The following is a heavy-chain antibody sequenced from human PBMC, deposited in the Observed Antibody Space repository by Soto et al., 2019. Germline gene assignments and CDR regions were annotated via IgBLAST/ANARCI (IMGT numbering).Heavy chain of an antibody. CDR3: ASKNGVLDAFDI. D-gene: IGHD4-17*01. CDR1: GYSISSSNW. CDR2: IYYSGST. V-gene: IGHV4-28*01. J-gene: IGHJ3*02. Sequence: QVQLQESGPGLVKPSDTLSHTCAVSGYSISSSNWWGWIRQPPGKGLEWIGYIYYSGSTYYNPSLQRRVTMSVDTSKSQFSLQLSSVTAGDTAVYYCASKNGVLDAFDIWGQGTMVTVSS.